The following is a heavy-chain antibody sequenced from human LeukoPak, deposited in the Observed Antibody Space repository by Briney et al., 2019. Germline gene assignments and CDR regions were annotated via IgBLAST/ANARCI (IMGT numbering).Heavy chain of an antibody. J-gene: IGHJ2*01. Sequence: PGGSLRLSCAASGFTFSGSAMRWVRQASGKGLEWVGNIYYSGSTHYNPSLKTRVTISVDTSSNQFFLMLSSVTAADTAVYYCAKLWGIYWYFDLWGCGTLVTVSS. CDR1: GFTFSGSA. CDR3: AKLWGIYWYFDL. CDR2: IYYSGST. D-gene: IGHD7-27*01. V-gene: IGHV4-38-2*01.